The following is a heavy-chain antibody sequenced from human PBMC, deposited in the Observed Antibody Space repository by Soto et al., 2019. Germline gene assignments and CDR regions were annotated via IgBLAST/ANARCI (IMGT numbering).Heavy chain of an antibody. D-gene: IGHD6-13*01. V-gene: IGHV1-18*01. J-gene: IGHJ4*02. CDR3: AGGGGYSSSWYTY. CDR2: ISADNGNT. Sequence: ASVKVSCKASGYTFTSYGISCLRQSPGQGLERMGWISADNGNTNYAQKLQGRVTMTTDTSTSTAYLERRSLRSDDTAVYYCAGGGGYSSSWYTYWGPGTLVTVSS. CDR1: GYTFTSYG.